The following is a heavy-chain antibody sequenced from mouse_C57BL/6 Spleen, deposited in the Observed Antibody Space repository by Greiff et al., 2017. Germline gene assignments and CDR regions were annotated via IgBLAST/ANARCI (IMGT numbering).Heavy chain of an antibody. Sequence: QVQLQQSGAELVRPGTSVKVSCKASGYAFTNYLIAWVKQRPGQGLEWIGVLTPGSGGTNYTEKFKGTATLTADKSSSTAYMQLSSLTSEDSAVYFCARVHYYGSSYRAYWGQGTLVTVAA. D-gene: IGHD1-1*01. V-gene: IGHV1-54*01. CDR1: GYAFTNYL. CDR2: LTPGSGGT. CDR3: ARVHYYGSSYRAY. J-gene: IGHJ3*01.